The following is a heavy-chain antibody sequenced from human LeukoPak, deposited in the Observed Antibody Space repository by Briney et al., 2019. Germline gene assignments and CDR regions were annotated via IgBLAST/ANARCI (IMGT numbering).Heavy chain of an antibody. CDR3: ARDSRYSGYDWRRATFDY. J-gene: IGHJ4*02. V-gene: IGHV1-18*01. D-gene: IGHD5-12*01. Sequence: GASVKVSCKASGYTFTSYGISWVRQAPGQGLEWMGWISAYNGNTNYAQKLQGRVTMTTDTSTSTAYMELRSLRSDDTAVYYCARDSRYSGYDWRRATFDYWGQGTLVTVSS. CDR2: ISAYNGNT. CDR1: GYTFTSYG.